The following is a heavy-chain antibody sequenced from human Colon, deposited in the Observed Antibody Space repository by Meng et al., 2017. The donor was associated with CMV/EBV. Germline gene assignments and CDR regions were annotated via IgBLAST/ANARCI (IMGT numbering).Heavy chain of an antibody. Sequence: GESLKISCVGSGFPFNNYRMNWVRLAPGKGLEWVSSISSVGTYISYVDSAKGRFTISRDTPKDTLYLEVKSLKTDDTAIYYCARDKGTGAFDYWGQGSLVTVSS. V-gene: IGHV3-21*01. CDR2: ISSVGTYI. CDR3: ARDKGTGAFDY. D-gene: IGHD3/OR15-3a*01. CDR1: GFPFNNYR. J-gene: IGHJ4*02.